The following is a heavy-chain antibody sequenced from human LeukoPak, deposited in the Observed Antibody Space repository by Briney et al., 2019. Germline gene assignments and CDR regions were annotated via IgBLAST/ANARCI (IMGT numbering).Heavy chain of an antibody. Sequence: SETLSLTCTVSGGSISSSSYYWGWIRQPPGKGLEWIGYVYYSGSTYYNPSLKSRVTISVATSKNQFSLKLSSVTAADTAVYYCARVSYDFWSGYSDHWGQGTLVTVSS. CDR3: ARVSYDFWSGYSDH. J-gene: IGHJ4*02. CDR1: GGSISSSSYY. CDR2: VYYSGST. V-gene: IGHV4-30-4*08. D-gene: IGHD3-3*01.